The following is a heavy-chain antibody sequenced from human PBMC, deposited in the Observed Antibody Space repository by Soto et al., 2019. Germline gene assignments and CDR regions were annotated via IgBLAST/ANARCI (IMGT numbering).Heavy chain of an antibody. D-gene: IGHD6-13*01. CDR3: AAGIAAAENMDV. CDR2: ISGSGGST. Sequence: GGSLRLSCAASGFTFSSYAMSWVRQAPGKGLEWVSAISGSGGSTYYADSVKGRFTISRDNSKNTLYLQMNSLRAEDTAVYYCAAGIAAAENMDVWGKGTTVTVSS. V-gene: IGHV3-23*01. J-gene: IGHJ6*03. CDR1: GFTFSSYA.